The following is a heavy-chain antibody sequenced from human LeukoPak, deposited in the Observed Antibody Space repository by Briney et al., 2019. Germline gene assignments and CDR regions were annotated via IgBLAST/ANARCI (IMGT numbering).Heavy chain of an antibody. D-gene: IGHD3-10*01. V-gene: IGHV4-59*01. Sequence: SETLSLTCTVSGGSISSYYWSWIRQPPGKGLEWIGYIYYSGSTNYNPSLKSRVTISVDTSKNQFSLKLSSVTAADTAVYYCTRIPTHYYGSGSYYGYFDSWGQGTLVTVSS. J-gene: IGHJ4*02. CDR1: GGSISSYY. CDR3: TRIPTHYYGSGSYYGYFDS. CDR2: IYYSGST.